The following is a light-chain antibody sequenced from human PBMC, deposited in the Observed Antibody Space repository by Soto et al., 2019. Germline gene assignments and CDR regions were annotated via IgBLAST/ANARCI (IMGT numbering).Light chain of an antibody. J-gene: IGLJ1*01. CDR2: DDN. CDR1: SSNIGGNS. Sequence: QSVLTQPPSVSAAPGQNVTISCSGSSSNIGGNSVSWYQQLPGTAPKLLIYDDNKRPSGIPDRFSGSKSGTSASLAISGLQSEDEGDYFCLAWDSSLSGYVFGTGTKVTVL. V-gene: IGLV1-51*01. CDR3: LAWDSSLSGYV.